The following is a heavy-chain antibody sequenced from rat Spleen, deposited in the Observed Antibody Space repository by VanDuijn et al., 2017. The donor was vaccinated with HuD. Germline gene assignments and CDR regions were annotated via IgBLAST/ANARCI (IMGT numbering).Heavy chain of an antibody. Sequence: APGKGLEWVASITNTGGSTYYPDSVKGRFTISRDNAKSTLYLQMNSLRSEDTATYYCTREPPTINQPSFDYWGQGVMVTVSS. CDR2: ITNTGGST. J-gene: IGHJ2*01. V-gene: IGHV5-31*01. D-gene: IGHD3-4*01. CDR3: TREPPTINQPSFDY.